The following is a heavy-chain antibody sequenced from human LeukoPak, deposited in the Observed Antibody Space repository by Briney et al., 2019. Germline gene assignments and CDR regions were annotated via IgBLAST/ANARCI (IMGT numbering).Heavy chain of an antibody. CDR1: GFTFSSYS. D-gene: IGHD5-24*01. Sequence: GGSLRLSCAASGFTFSSYSMNWVRQAPGKGLEWVSYISSSSSTIYYADSVKGRFTISRDNAKNSLYLQMNSLRAEDTAVYYCARDRWQFDYWGQGTLVTVSS. CDR3: ARDRWQFDY. CDR2: ISSSSSTI. V-gene: IGHV3-48*01. J-gene: IGHJ4*02.